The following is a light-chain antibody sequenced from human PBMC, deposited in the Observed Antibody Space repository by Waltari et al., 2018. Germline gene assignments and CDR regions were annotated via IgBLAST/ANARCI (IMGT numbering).Light chain of an antibody. CDR3: QQYGSSPG. V-gene: IGKV3-20*01. CDR1: QSVSSSY. CDR2: GAS. Sequence: EIVLMQSPGTLSLSPGERATFSCRASQSVSSSYLAWYQQKPGQAPRLLIYGASSRATGIPDRFSGSGSGTDFTLTISRLEPEDFAVYYCQQYGSSPGFGQGTRLEIK. J-gene: IGKJ5*01.